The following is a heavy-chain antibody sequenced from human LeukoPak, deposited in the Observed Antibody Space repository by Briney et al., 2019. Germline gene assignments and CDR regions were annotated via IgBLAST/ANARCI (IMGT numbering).Heavy chain of an antibody. CDR1: GFTFSDYY. CDR3: ARDRGDYAAAFDI. J-gene: IGHJ3*02. D-gene: IGHD4-17*01. CDR2: ISSSGSTI. Sequence: AGGSLRLSCAASGFTFSDYYMSWIRQAPGKGLEWVSYISSSGSTIYYADSVKGRFTISRDNAKNSLYLQMNSLRAEDTAVYYCARDRGDYAAAFDIWGQGTMVTVSS. V-gene: IGHV3-11*04.